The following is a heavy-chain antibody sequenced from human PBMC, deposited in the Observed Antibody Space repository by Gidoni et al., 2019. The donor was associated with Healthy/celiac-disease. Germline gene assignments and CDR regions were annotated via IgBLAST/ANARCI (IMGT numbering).Heavy chain of an antibody. J-gene: IGHJ4*02. CDR2: ISGSGGST. Sequence: EVQLLESGGGLVQPGGSLRLSCAASGFTFSSYAMSWVRQAPGKGLEWVSAISGSGGSTYYADSVKGRFTISRDNSKNTLYLQMNSLRAEDTAVYYCAKAMVQGVIIIWSESAFDYWGQGTLVTVSS. CDR1: GFTFSSYA. V-gene: IGHV3-23*01. D-gene: IGHD3-10*01. CDR3: AKAMVQGVIIIWSESAFDY.